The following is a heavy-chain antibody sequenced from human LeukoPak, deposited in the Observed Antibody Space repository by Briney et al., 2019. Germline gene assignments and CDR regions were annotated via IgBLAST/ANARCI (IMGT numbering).Heavy chain of an antibody. CDR1: GYSFTSYW. J-gene: IGHJ4*02. V-gene: IGHV5-51*01. D-gene: IGHD4-17*01. Sequence: GESLKISCKGSGYSFTSYWIGWGRQMPGKGLVWMGIIYPGGSDTRYSPSFQGQVTISAEKSIGTAYLQWSSLKASETAMYYCARHNDDGDSFDYWGQRTLVTVSS. CDR3: ARHNDDGDSFDY. CDR2: IYPGGSDT.